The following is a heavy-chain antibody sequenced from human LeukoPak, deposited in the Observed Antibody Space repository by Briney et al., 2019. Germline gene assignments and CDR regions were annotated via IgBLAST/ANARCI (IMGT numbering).Heavy chain of an antibody. Sequence: PGGSLRLSCAASGFTFSSFGMHWVRQAPGKGLEWVALISYDGINKYYADSVMGRFIISRDNSKNTLYLQINSLRAEDTAVYYCAKDAGDRLDYWGQGTLVTVSS. CDR1: GFTFSSFG. CDR3: AKDAGDRLDY. CDR2: ISYDGINK. D-gene: IGHD7-27*01. J-gene: IGHJ4*02. V-gene: IGHV3-30*18.